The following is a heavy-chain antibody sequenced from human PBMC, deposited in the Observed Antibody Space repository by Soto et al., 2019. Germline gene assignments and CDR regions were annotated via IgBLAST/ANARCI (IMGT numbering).Heavy chain of an antibody. Sequence: SETLSLTCTVSGGSISSYYWSWIRQPPGKGLEWIGYIYYSGSTNYNPSLKSRVTISVDTSKNQFSLKLSSVTAADTAVYDWAREGSRYWIEPWGHGTEVTGSS. J-gene: IGHJ5*02. V-gene: IGHV4-59*01. CDR1: GGSISSYY. D-gene: IGHD2-2*01. CDR2: IYYSGST. CDR3: AREGSRYWIEP.